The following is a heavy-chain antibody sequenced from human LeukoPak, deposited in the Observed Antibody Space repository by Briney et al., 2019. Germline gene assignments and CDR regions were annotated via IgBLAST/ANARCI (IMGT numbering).Heavy chain of an antibody. CDR3: ARDGFRYCSGGCCYPY. J-gene: IGHJ4*02. D-gene: IGHD2-15*01. Sequence: SVKVSCKASGGTFCSYAISWVRQAPGQGLEWMGGIIPIFGTANYAQKFQGRVTITTDESTSTAYMELSSLRSEDTAVYYCARDGFRYCSGGCCYPYWGQGTLVTVSS. CDR1: GGTFCSYA. CDR2: IIPIFGTA. V-gene: IGHV1-69*05.